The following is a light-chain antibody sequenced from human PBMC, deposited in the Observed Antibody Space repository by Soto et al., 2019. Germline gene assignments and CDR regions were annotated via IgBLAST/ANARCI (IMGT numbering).Light chain of an antibody. CDR2: EVN. V-gene: IGLV2-8*01. Sequence: QSALAQPPSASGSPGQSVAISCTGTASDVGGYNYVSWYQQHPGKPPKLIIYEVNKRPSGVPDRFSGSKSANTASLTVSGLQAEDEADYYCSSYAGSGVFGGGTKLTVL. J-gene: IGLJ2*01. CDR1: ASDVGGYNY. CDR3: SSYAGSGV.